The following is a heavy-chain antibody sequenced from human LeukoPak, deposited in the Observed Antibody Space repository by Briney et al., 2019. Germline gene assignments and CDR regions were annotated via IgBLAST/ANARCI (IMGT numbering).Heavy chain of an antibody. J-gene: IGHJ6*02. CDR2: ISESSSHT. CDR3: ARDRAVKARIGGMDV. Sequence: GGSLRLSCEASGFTFSGYSMNWVRQAPGKGLEWVSYISESSSHTYNADSVKGRFTISRDNAKNSLYLQMNSLRIEDTGIYYCARDRAVKARIGGMDVWGQGTTVIVSS. D-gene: IGHD5-24*01. V-gene: IGHV3-21*06. CDR1: GFTFSGYS.